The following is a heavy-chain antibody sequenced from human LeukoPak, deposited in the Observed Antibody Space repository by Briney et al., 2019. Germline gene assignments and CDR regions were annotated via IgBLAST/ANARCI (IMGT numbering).Heavy chain of an antibody. Sequence: PSETLSLTCAVYGGSFSGYYWSWIRQPPGKGLEWIGEINHSGSTNYNPSLKSRVTISVDTSKNQFSLKLSSVTAADTAVYYCAREVPLYCSSTSCYRRGAFDIWGQGTMVTVSS. J-gene: IGHJ3*02. V-gene: IGHV4-34*01. CDR3: AREVPLYCSSTSCYRRGAFDI. CDR1: GGSFSGYY. CDR2: INHSGST. D-gene: IGHD2-2*01.